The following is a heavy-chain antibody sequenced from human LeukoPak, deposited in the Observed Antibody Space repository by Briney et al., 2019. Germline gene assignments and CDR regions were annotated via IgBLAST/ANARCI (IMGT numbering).Heavy chain of an antibody. CDR2: IIPIFGTA. J-gene: IGHJ3*02. Sequence: GASVKVSCKASGGTFSSYAISWVRQAPGQGLEWMGRIIPIFGTANYAQKFRGRVTITTDESTSTAYMELSSLRSEDTAVYYCAGSVVVTAIPPKRDAFDIWGQGTMVTVSS. V-gene: IGHV1-69*05. CDR3: AGSVVVTAIPPKRDAFDI. D-gene: IGHD2-21*02. CDR1: GGTFSSYA.